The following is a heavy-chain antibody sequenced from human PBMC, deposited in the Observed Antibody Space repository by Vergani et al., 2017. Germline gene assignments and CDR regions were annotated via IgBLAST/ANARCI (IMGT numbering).Heavy chain of an antibody. Sequence: EVQLVESGGGLVQPGGSLRLSCAASGFTFSSYAMSWVRQAPGKGLEWVSAISNSGSSTNYADSVKGRFTISRDNSKSTLYLQMNSLRAEDTAIYYCAKAHSDLGSYRPFGYWGQGTQVTVSS. J-gene: IGHJ4*02. CDR2: ISNSGSST. CDR1: GFTFSSYA. CDR3: AKAHSDLGSYRPFGY. V-gene: IGHV3-23*04. D-gene: IGHD3-10*01.